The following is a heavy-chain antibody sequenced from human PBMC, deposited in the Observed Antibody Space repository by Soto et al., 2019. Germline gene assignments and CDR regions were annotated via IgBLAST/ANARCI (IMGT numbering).Heavy chain of an antibody. CDR1: GFTFSSYS. D-gene: IGHD1-7*01. V-gene: IGHV3-21*01. CDR3: AREYNWNYGSDFDI. Sequence: GGSLRLSCAASGFTFSSYSMNWVRQAPGKGLEWVSSISISSSYIYYADSVKGRFTISRDNAKNSLYLQMNSLRAEDTAVYYCAREYNWNYGSDFDIWGQGTMVTVSS. J-gene: IGHJ3*02. CDR2: ISISSSYI.